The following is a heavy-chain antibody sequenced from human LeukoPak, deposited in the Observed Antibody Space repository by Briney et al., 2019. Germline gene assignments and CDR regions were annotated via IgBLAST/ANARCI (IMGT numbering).Heavy chain of an antibody. V-gene: IGHV3-74*01. D-gene: IGHD1-26*01. Sequence: GGSLRLSCAASGFTFSSYSLNWVRQAPGKGLEWVSRINSDGSDMSYADSVKGRFTIPRDNAKNTVYLQMNSLRVEDTALYYCARDSRWYNGRYYDEGIDYWGQGTLVTVSS. CDR2: INSDGSDM. CDR1: GFTFSSYS. J-gene: IGHJ4*02. CDR3: ARDSRWYNGRYYDEGIDY.